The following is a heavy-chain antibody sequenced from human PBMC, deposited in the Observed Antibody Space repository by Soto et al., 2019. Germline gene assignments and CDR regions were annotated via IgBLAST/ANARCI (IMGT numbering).Heavy chain of an antibody. Sequence: ASVKVSCKASGYTFTSYYIHWVRQAPGQGLEWMGIINPSGGATSYTPKFQGRVTMTKDTSTSSVYTELSSLRSEDTAIYYCARYLTGDQVFDYWGQGTQVTVSS. D-gene: IGHD3-9*01. J-gene: IGHJ4*02. CDR3: ARYLTGDQVFDY. V-gene: IGHV1-46*01. CDR2: INPSGGAT. CDR1: GYTFTSYY.